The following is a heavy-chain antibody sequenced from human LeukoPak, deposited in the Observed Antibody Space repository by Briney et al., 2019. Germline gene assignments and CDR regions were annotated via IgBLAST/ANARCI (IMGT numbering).Heavy chain of an antibody. CDR1: GYTFTDYY. D-gene: IGHD1-26*01. CDR3: SRSTVGATPIDY. CDR2: INPKSGGT. Sequence: ASVKVFCKVYGYTFTDYYLHWVRQAPGQGLEWMGWINPKSGGTNYAQKFQDRVTMTRDTSISTAYMELTRLRSDDSAVYYCSRSTVGATPIDYWGQGTLVTVSS. V-gene: IGHV1-2*02. J-gene: IGHJ4*02.